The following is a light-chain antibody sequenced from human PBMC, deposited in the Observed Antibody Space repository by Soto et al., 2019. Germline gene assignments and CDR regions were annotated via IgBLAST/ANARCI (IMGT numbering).Light chain of an antibody. J-gene: IGLJ2*01. CDR1: TGAVTSGHY. Sequence: QPVVTQEPSLTVSPGGTVTLTCASSTGAVTSGHYPYWFQQKPGQAPRTLIYDTSNKHSWTPARFSGSLLGGKPALTLSGAQPEDEAEYFCLLSYGGARRVFGGGTKVTVL. CDR3: LLSYGGARRV. CDR2: DTS. V-gene: IGLV7-46*01.